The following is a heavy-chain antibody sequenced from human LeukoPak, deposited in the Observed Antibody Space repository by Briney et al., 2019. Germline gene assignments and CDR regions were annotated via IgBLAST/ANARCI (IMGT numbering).Heavy chain of an antibody. CDR1: GFSFKNYG. D-gene: IGHD3-10*01. Sequence: PGRSLRLSCAASGFSFKNYGMHWVRQAPGKGLDWVAVIWYDGSNKYYGDSVKGRFTISRDNTNNTLYLQMNSLRAEDSAVYYCARDGRYGSGSYYYNGMDVWGQGTTVTVSS. J-gene: IGHJ6*02. V-gene: IGHV3-33*01. CDR2: IWYDGSNK. CDR3: ARDGRYGSGSYYYNGMDV.